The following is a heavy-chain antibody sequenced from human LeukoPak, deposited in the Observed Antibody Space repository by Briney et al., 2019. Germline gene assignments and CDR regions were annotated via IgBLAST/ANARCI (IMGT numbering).Heavy chain of an antibody. CDR3: AGWVSSYYDFWSGSEAQYYYYGMDV. CDR1: GGSISSYY. J-gene: IGHJ6*02. D-gene: IGHD3-3*01. Sequence: SETLSLTCTVSGGSISSYYWSWIRQPPGKGLEWIGYIYYSGSTNYNPSLKSRVTISVDTSKNQFSLKLSSVTAADTAVYYCAGWVSSYYDFWSGSEAQYYYYGMDVWGQGTTVTVSS. CDR2: IYYSGST. V-gene: IGHV4-59*01.